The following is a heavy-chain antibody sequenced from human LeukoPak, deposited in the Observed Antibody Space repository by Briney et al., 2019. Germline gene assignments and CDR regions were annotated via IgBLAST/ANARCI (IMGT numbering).Heavy chain of an antibody. D-gene: IGHD5-24*01. J-gene: IGHJ4*02. V-gene: IGHV3-11*01. Sequence: LSLTCAVYGGSFSDYYMSWIRQAPGKGLEWVSYISSSGSTIYYADSVKGRFTISRDNAKNSLYLQMNSLRAEDTAVYYCARRDDHNGRDYWGQGTLVTVSS. CDR2: ISSSGSTI. CDR3: ARRDDHNGRDY. CDR1: GGSFSDYY.